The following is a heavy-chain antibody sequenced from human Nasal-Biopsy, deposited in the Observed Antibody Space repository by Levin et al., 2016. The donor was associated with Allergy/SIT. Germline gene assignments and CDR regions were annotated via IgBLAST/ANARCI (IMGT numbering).Heavy chain of an antibody. D-gene: IGHD5-12*01. CDR3: SRVQYSDYDFGYFDY. CDR2: IRSTAYGGTT. V-gene: IGHV3-49*03. Sequence: GGSLRLSCTTSGFTFGDYGMSWFRQAQGKGLEWVGFIRSTAYGGTTEYAASVKGRFTISRDDSKGIAHLQMNSLKTEDTAVYYCSRVQYSDYDFGYFDYWGQGTLVTVSS. J-gene: IGHJ4*02. CDR1: GFTFGDYG.